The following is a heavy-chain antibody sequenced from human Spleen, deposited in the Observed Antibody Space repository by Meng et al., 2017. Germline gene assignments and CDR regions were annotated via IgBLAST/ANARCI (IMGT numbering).Heavy chain of an antibody. V-gene: IGHV3-21*01. CDR1: GFTFSTYS. CDR2: ISSSNYI. CDR3: ARDGSDCGGHFSPHDY. D-gene: IGHD2-21*02. Sequence: GESLKISCRASGFTFSTYSMNGVRQAPGEGLEGVSSISSSNYIYYSDSVRGRFAISRDNARNSLYLEMNSLGAEDTALYYCARDGSDCGGHFSPHDYWGQGTLVTVSS. J-gene: IGHJ4*02.